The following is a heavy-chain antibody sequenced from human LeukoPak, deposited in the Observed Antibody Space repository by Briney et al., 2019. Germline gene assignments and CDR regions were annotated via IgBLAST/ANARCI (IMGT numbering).Heavy chain of an antibody. CDR1: GGSFSGYY. V-gene: IGHV4-34*01. Sequence: SETLSLTCADFGGSFSGYYWSWIRQPPGKGLEWIGEINHSGSTNYNPSLKSRVTISVDTSKNQFSLKLSSVTAADTAVYYCARIGCSGGSCYLNYYYGMDVWGKGTTVTVSS. CDR2: INHSGST. D-gene: IGHD2-15*01. CDR3: ARIGCSGGSCYLNYYYGMDV. J-gene: IGHJ6*04.